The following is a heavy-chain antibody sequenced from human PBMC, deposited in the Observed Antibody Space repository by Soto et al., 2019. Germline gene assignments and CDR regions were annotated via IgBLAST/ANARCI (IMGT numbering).Heavy chain of an antibody. Sequence: PSETLSLTCGVSDGTVASSHWWSWVRQSPGRGLEWIGNVYHTGDTNFNPSLQSRVTFSVDKSNNQFSLRLTSVTAADTAVYFCAREIVTAGGNNYFDPWGPGTLVTVSS. J-gene: IGHJ5*02. V-gene: IGHV4-4*02. D-gene: IGHD2-21*02. CDR3: AREIVTAGGNNYFDP. CDR1: DGTVASSHW. CDR2: VYHTGDT.